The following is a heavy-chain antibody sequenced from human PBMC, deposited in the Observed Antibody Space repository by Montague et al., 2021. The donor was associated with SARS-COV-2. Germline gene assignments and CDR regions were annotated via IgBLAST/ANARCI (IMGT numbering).Heavy chain of an antibody. CDR3: AKGMKDLNVTRGVIYYYYGMDV. V-gene: IGHV3-23*01. D-gene: IGHD3-10*01. CDR2: ISGAGGNT. J-gene: IGHJ6*02. Sequence: SLRLSCAASGFMFNYYAMTWVRQAPGKGLEWVSVISGAGGNTYYADSVKGRFTISRDNSKNTLYLEMNSLRDEDTAVYYCAKGMKDLNVTRGVIYYYYGMDVWGQGTTVTVSS. CDR1: GFMFNYYA.